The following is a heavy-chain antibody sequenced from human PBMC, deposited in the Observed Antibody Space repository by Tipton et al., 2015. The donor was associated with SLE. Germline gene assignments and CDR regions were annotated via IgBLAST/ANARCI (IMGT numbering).Heavy chain of an antibody. CDR3: ARHYYGSGSFDY. V-gene: IGHV1-18*01. D-gene: IGHD3-10*01. CDR2: IIPYNGNT. CDR1: GYTFTSYG. Sequence: QSEAEVKKPGASVKVSCKASGYTFTSYGISWVRQAPGQGLEWMGWIIPYNGNTNYAQKFQGRVTMTRDTSISTAYMELSRLRSDDTAVYFCARHYYGSGSFDYWGQGTLVTVSS. J-gene: IGHJ4*02.